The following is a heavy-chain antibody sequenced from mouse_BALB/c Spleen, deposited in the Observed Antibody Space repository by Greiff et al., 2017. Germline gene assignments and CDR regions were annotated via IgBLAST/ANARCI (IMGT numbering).Heavy chain of an antibody. CDR1: GYTFTDYA. D-gene: IGHD1-1*01. Sequence: VQLQQSGPELVRPGVSVKISCKGSGYTFTDYAMHWVKQSHAKSLEWIGVISTYYGNTNYNQKFKGKATMTVDKSSSTAYMELARLTSEDSAIYYCARNRDAYGSSCFDYWGQGTTLTVSS. V-gene: IGHV1-67*01. CDR3: ARNRDAYGSSCFDY. J-gene: IGHJ2*01. CDR2: ISTYYGNT.